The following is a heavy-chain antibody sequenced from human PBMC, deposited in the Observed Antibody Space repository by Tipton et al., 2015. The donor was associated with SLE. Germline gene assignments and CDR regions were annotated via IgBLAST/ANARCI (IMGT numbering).Heavy chain of an antibody. D-gene: IGHD2-2*01. CDR1: GDSVSTNSAA. CDR2: TYYRSKWYS. Sequence: GLVKPSQTLSLTCAISGDSVSTNSAAWTWIRQSPSRGLEWLGRTYYRSKWYSDYAVSVKSRITINPDTSKNQFYLQLNAVTPEDTAVYYCARVWGTGSRGVDYWCQGTLVTVSS. J-gene: IGHJ4*02. V-gene: IGHV6-1*01. CDR3: ARVWGTGSRGVDY.